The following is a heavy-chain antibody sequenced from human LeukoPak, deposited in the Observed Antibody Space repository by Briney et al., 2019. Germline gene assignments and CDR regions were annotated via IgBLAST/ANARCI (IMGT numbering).Heavy chain of an antibody. CDR3: AKDRYYGSGSYYRLWGNWFDP. CDR1: GFTFSNYG. D-gene: IGHD3-10*01. J-gene: IGHJ5*02. V-gene: IGHV3-30*18. Sequence: GGSLRLSCAASGFTFSNYGMHWVRQAPGKGLEWVAVISYDGSNILYGDSVKGRFTISRDNSKNTLYLQMNSLRAEDTAVYYCAKDRYYGSGSYYRLWGNWFDPWGQGTLVTVSS. CDR2: ISYDGSNI.